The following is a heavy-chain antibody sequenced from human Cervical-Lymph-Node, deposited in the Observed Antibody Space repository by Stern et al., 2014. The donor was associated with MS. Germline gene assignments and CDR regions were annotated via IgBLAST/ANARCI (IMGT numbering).Heavy chain of an antibody. CDR3: ARNWRGVGSTAYDY. D-gene: IGHD1-26*01. CDR1: GYTFTTYY. J-gene: IGHJ4*02. CDR2: INPSGGST. Sequence: DQLVESGAEVEKPGASVKVSCKESGYTFTTYYMHWVRQAPGQGLEWMGMINPSGGSTTYAQKFQGRVTMTRDTSTSTVYMELSSLRSEDTAVYYCARNWRGVGSTAYDYWGQGTLVTGSS. V-gene: IGHV1-46*01.